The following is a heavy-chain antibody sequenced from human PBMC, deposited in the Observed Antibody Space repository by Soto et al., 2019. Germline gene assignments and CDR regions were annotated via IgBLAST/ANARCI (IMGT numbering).Heavy chain of an antibody. D-gene: IGHD2-2*01. CDR1: GDSFISYW. Sequence: GESLKISCKCSGDSFISYWIGWVRQMTGKGLEWMGIIYPGDSDTRYSPSFQGQVTISADKSISTAYLQWSSLEASDTAMYYCARFGHPQRKDYYGMDVWGQGTTVTVSS. V-gene: IGHV5-51*01. CDR2: IYPGDSDT. J-gene: IGHJ6*02. CDR3: ARFGHPQRKDYYGMDV.